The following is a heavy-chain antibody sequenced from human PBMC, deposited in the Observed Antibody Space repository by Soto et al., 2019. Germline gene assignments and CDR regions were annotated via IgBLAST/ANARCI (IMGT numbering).Heavy chain of an antibody. CDR1: GFTFGDYS. V-gene: IGHV3-49*03. Sequence: LRLSCTASGFTFGDYSMTWFRRAPGKGLEWLGFIRKKSYGATAEYAASLSGRFTISRDDSNSIAYLQLNSLKPEDTAVYYCTRAVYYYDSSGPFDLWGRGTLVTVSS. D-gene: IGHD3-22*01. CDR2: IRKKSYGATA. CDR3: TRAVYYYDSSGPFDL. J-gene: IGHJ3*01.